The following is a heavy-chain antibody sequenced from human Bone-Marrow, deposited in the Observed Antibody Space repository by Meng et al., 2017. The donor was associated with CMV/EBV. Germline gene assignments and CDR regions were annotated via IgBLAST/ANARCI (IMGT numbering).Heavy chain of an antibody. J-gene: IGHJ6*02. D-gene: IGHD2-21*01. CDR1: GYTFTGYY. CDR2: INPNSGGT. Sequence: ASVKVSCKASGYTFTGYYMHWVRQAPGQGLEWMGWINPNSGGTNYAQKFQGRVTITADKSTSTAYIELSSLRSEDTAVYYCARDFAGESVDVWGQATTATVSS. CDR3: ARDFAGESVDV. V-gene: IGHV1-2*02.